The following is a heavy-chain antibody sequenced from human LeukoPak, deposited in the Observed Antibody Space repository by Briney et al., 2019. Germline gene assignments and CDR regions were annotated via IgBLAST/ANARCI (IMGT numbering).Heavy chain of an antibody. D-gene: IGHD6-19*01. CDR1: GFTFSSYS. J-gene: IGHJ4*02. CDR2: ISSSSSAI. V-gene: IGHV3-48*01. Sequence: GGSLRLSCAASGFTFSSYSMNWVRQAPGKGLEWVSYISSSSSAIYYADSVKGRFTISRDNAKNSLYLQMNSLRAEDTAVYYCAKLPGRMQWLVFDSWGQGTLVTVSS. CDR3: AKLPGRMQWLVFDS.